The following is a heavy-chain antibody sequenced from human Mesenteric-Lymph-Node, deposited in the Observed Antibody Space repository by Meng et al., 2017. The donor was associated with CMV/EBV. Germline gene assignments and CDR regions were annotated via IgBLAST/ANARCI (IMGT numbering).Heavy chain of an antibody. CDR3: ARDKRSGSSFDY. CDR1: GGATSSSSE. Sequence: SGGATSSSSEWSWARQPPGRGLGWIGEIYHSGSTNYNPSLKSRVTISVDTSKNQFSLKLSSVTAADTAVYYCARDKRSGSSFDYWGQGTLVTVSS. D-gene: IGHD1-26*01. V-gene: IGHV4-4*02. CDR2: IYHSGST. J-gene: IGHJ4*02.